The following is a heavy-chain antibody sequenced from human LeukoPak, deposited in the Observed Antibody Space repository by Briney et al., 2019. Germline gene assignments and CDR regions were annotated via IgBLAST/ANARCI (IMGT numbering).Heavy chain of an antibody. CDR1: GFTFSSYS. CDR2: ISGGGGT. CDR3: ARRSDYGSDGNYFDY. Sequence: GGSLRLSCAASGFTFSSYSMSWVRQAPGKGLEWVSGISGGGGTYYADSVKGRFTTSRDNSKNTLYLQMNSLRDEDTAVYYCARRSDYGSDGNYFDYWGQGTPVTVSS. V-gene: IGHV3-23*01. D-gene: IGHD4-17*01. J-gene: IGHJ4*02.